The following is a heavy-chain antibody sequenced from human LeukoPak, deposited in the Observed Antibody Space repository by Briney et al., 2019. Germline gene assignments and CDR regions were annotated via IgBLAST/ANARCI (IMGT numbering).Heavy chain of an antibody. D-gene: IGHD3-3*01. CDR2: IYYSGST. CDR1: GGSFSGYY. V-gene: IGHV4-59*01. Sequence: PSETLSLTCAVYGGSFSGYYWSWIRQPPGKGLEWIGYIYYSGSTNYNPSLKSRVTISVDTSKNQFSLKLSSVTAADTAVYYCAAQYYDFWSGGLYGMDVWGQGTTVTVSS. CDR3: AAQYYDFWSGGLYGMDV. J-gene: IGHJ6*02.